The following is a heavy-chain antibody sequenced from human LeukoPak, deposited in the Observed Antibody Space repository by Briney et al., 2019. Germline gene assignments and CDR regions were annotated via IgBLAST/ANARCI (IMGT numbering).Heavy chain of an antibody. CDR3: AREGSGYDFDY. Sequence: SGGSLRLSCAASGFTFSDYYMSWIRQAPGKGLEWVSYISSSSSYTNYADSVKGRFTISRDNAKNSLYLQMNSLRAEDTAVYYCAREGSGYDFDYWGQGTLVTVSS. CDR1: GFTFSDYY. J-gene: IGHJ4*02. V-gene: IGHV3-11*06. D-gene: IGHD5-12*01. CDR2: ISSSSSYT.